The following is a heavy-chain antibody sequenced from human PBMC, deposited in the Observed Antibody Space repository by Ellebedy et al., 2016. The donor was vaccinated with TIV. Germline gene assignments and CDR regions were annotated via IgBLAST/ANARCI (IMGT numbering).Heavy chain of an antibody. D-gene: IGHD1-7*01. CDR2: ISSGGTTI. J-gene: IGHJ4*02. CDR1: GFSFSDSY. V-gene: IGHV3-11*04. Sequence: GESLKISXAASGFSFSDSYMSWIRQAPGKGLEWVSYISSGGTTIHYADSVKGRFTISRDNAKNTLYLQMNSLGVEDTAVYYCARSNWNYDYWGQGTLVTVSS. CDR3: ARSNWNYDY.